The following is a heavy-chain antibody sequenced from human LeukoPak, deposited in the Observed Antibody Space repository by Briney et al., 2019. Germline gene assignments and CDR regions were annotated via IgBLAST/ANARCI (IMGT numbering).Heavy chain of an antibody. J-gene: IGHJ4*02. D-gene: IGHD5-12*01. CDR3: ARKPLSGGYGGTIDY. CDR2: IYSGGST. CDR1: GFTVSSNY. Sequence: GGSLRLSCAASGFTVSSNYMSWVRQAPGKGLEWVSVIYSGGSTYYADSVKGRFTISRDNAKNTLYLRMNSLRAEDTAIYYCARKPLSGGYGGTIDYWGQGTLVTVSS. V-gene: IGHV3-53*01.